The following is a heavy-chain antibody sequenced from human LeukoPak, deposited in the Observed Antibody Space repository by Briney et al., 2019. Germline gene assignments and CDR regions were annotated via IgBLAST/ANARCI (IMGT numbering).Heavy chain of an antibody. J-gene: IGHJ4*02. CDR2: ISSSSSYI. Sequence: PGGSLRLSCAASGFTFSSYSMNWVRQAPGKGLEWVSSISSSSSYIYYAASVKGRFTISRDNAKNSLYLQMNSLRAEDTAVYYCARGSLEYDFWSGLGGFRRGDLEATDYWGQGTLVTVSS. CDR3: ARGSLEYDFWSGLGGFRRGDLEATDY. CDR1: GFTFSSYS. V-gene: IGHV3-21*01. D-gene: IGHD3-3*01.